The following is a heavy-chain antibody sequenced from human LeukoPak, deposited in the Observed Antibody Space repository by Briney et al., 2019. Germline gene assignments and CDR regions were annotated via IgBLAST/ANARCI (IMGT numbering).Heavy chain of an antibody. CDR3: ASHGSGTYPYFFDY. CDR1: DFIFTSYW. CDR2: IYPGDSDT. J-gene: IGHJ4*02. Sequence: HGESLELLGKCSDFIFTSYWLCGARQLPGKGLEWMGIIYPGDSDTRYSPSFQGQVTISAHKSISPAYLQSRRPKASDSTVYYRASHGSGTYPYFFDYWGQGTLVTVSS. V-gene: IGHV5-51*01. D-gene: IGHD1-26*01.